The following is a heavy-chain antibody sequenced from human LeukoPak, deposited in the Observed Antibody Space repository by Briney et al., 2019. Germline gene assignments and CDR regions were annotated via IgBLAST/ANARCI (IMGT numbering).Heavy chain of an antibody. CDR2: INWNGDST. CDR1: GFTFDDYG. V-gene: IGHV3-20*04. J-gene: IGHJ4*02. CDR3: AKDYYYYDSSGLDDY. Sequence: GGSLRLACAASGFTFDDYGMSWVRQAPGKGLEWVSGINWNGDSTGYADSVKGRFTISRDNSKNTLYLQMNSLRAEDTAVYYCAKDYYYYDSSGLDDYWGQGTLVTVSS. D-gene: IGHD3-22*01.